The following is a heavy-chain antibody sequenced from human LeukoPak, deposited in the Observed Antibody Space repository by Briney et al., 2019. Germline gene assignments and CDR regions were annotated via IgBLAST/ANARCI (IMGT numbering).Heavy chain of an antibody. J-gene: IGHJ4*02. V-gene: IGHV3-66*01. CDR1: GFTVSSNY. CDR3: ARARYYDSSGYPRGYYFDY. CDR2: IYSGGST. Sequence: PGGSLRLSCAASGFTVSSNYMRWVRQATGKGLEWVSVIYSGGSTYYADSVKGRFTISRDNSKNTLYLQMNSLRAEDTAVYYCARARYYDSSGYPRGYYFDYWGQGTLVTVSS. D-gene: IGHD3-22*01.